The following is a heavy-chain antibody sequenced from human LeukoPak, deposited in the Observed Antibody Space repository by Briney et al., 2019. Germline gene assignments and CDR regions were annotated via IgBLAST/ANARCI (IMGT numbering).Heavy chain of an antibody. CDR2: IYHSGST. CDR1: GGSISTYY. CDR3: ARVGAARQIDY. D-gene: IGHD6-6*01. V-gene: IGHV4-59*01. J-gene: IGHJ4*02. Sequence: SETLSLTCTVSGGSISTYYWSWIRQPPGKGLEWIGYIYHSGSTKYNPSLKSRVTISVDTSKNQFSLKLSSVTAADTAVYYCARVGAARQIDYWGQGTLVTVSS.